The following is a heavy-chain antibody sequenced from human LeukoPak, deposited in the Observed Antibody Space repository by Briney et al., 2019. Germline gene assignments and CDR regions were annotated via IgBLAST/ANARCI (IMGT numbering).Heavy chain of an antibody. Sequence: SETLSLTCTVSGGSISSYYWSWIRQPPGKGLEWIGYIYYSGSTNSNPSLKSRVTISVDTSKNQFSLKLSSVTAADTAVYYCARDFTGNYYYMDVWGKGTTVTVSS. CDR1: GGSISSYY. CDR3: ARDFTGNYYYMDV. V-gene: IGHV4-59*01. CDR2: IYYSGST. D-gene: IGHD1-14*01. J-gene: IGHJ6*03.